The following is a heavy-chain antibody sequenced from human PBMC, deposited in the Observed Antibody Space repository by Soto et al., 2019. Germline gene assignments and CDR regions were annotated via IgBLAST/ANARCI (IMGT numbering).Heavy chain of an antibody. Sequence: QVQLQESGPGLVKPSQTLSLTCTVSGGSISSGGYYWSWIRQHPGKGLEWIGYIYYSGSTYYNPSLKSRVTISVDTSKNQFSLKLSSVTAADTAVYYCTRSITIFGHQRRIWFDPWGQGTLVTVSS. V-gene: IGHV4-31*03. D-gene: IGHD3-3*01. CDR2: IYYSGST. CDR1: GGSISSGGYY. CDR3: TRSITIFGHQRRIWFDP. J-gene: IGHJ5*02.